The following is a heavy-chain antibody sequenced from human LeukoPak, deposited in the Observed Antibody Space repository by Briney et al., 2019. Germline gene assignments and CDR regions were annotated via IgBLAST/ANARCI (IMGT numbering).Heavy chain of an antibody. CDR2: INPNSGGT. CDR1: GYTFTGYY. Sequence: ASVKVSCKASGYTFTGYYMHWVRQAPGQGLEWMGWINPNSGGTNYAQKFQGRVTMTRDTSISTAYMELSRLRSDDTAVYYCACPGIAASLVRYGMDVWGQGTTVTVSS. D-gene: IGHD6-25*01. J-gene: IGHJ6*02. CDR3: ACPGIAASLVRYGMDV. V-gene: IGHV1-2*02.